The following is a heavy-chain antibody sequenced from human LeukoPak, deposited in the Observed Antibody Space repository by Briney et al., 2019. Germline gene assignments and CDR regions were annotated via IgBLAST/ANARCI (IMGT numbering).Heavy chain of an antibody. Sequence: SETLSLTCTVSGGSISSYYWSWIRQPPGKGLEWIGYIYDSGSTNYNPSLKSRVTISVDTSKSQFSLKLSSVTAADTAVYYCARLFNYDFWSGYYPAHYFDYWGQGTLVTVSS. V-gene: IGHV4-59*08. J-gene: IGHJ4*02. CDR1: GGSISSYY. D-gene: IGHD3-3*01. CDR3: ARLFNYDFWSGYYPAHYFDY. CDR2: IYDSGST.